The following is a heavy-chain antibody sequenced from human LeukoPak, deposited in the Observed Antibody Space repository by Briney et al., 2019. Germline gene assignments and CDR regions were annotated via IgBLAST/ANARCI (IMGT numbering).Heavy chain of an antibody. D-gene: IGHD4-17*01. J-gene: IGHJ4*02. CDR1: YDSISSYY. CDR3: ARASHDYGDYSHFDY. Sequence: PSETLSLTCTVAYDSISSYYWSWIRQPPGKGLEWIGYIHNSGSTMYNPSLKSRLAMSLDTSKNQFSLNLNSVTAADTAVYYCARASHDYGDYSHFDYWGQGTLVTVSS. V-gene: IGHV4-59*01. CDR2: IHNSGST.